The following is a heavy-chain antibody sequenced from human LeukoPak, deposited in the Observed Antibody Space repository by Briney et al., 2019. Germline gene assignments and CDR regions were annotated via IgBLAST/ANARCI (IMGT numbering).Heavy chain of an antibody. D-gene: IGHD1-26*01. CDR2: IIPILGIA. Sequence: SVKVSCKASGGTFSSYAISWVRQAPGQGLEWMGRIIPILGIANYAQKFQGRVTITADKSTSTAYMELSSLRSEDTAVYYCARSPTGFGSHFDYWGQGTLVTVSS. CDR3: ARSPTGFGSHFDY. CDR1: GGTFSSYA. V-gene: IGHV1-69*04. J-gene: IGHJ4*02.